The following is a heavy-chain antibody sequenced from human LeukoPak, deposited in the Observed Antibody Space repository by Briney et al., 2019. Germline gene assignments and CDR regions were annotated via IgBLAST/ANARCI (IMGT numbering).Heavy chain of an antibody. CDR3: AKDRGNIAVAGTGFDS. CDR2: ISGGGST. Sequence: GGSLRLSCAASRFTFSSYAMSWVRQAPGKGLEWVSVISGGGSTYYADSVKGRFTISRDNSKNTLYLQMNSLRAEDTAVYYCAKDRGNIAVAGTGFDSWGQGTLVTVSS. J-gene: IGHJ4*02. V-gene: IGHV3-23*01. CDR1: RFTFSSYA. D-gene: IGHD6-19*01.